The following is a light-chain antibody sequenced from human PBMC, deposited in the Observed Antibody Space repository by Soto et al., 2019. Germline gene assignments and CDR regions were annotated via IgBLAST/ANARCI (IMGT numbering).Light chain of an antibody. CDR2: EAS. CDR3: QQYASSPIT. V-gene: IGKV3-20*01. Sequence: EIVLTQSPGTLSLSPGERATHSCRASQSVSSGYLAWYQQKPGQAPRLLIYEASNRATGIPDRFSGSGSGTDFTLTITRLEPEDFAVYSCQQYASSPITFGQGTRLEIK. J-gene: IGKJ5*01. CDR1: QSVSSGY.